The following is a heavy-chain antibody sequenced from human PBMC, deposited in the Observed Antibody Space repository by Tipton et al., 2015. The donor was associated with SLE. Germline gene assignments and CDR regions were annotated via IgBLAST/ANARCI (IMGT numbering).Heavy chain of an antibody. Sequence: SLRLSCAASGFFFDDYTMHWVRQAPGKGLEWVSGVSWNNDSIGYADSVKGRFTISRDNAKNSLYLQMNSRRPEDTAMYYCAKDIYGSGPRNAFDIWGQGTMVTVSS. D-gene: IGHD3-10*01. CDR2: VSWNNDSI. CDR3: AKDIYGSGPRNAFDI. J-gene: IGHJ3*02. V-gene: IGHV3-9*01. CDR1: GFFFDDYT.